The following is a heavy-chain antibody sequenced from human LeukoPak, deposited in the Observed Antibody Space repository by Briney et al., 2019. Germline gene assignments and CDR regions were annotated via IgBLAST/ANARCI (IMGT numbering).Heavy chain of an antibody. V-gene: IGHV3-23*01. CDR3: AKSPRGYSYGYGDY. CDR2: ISGSGGSI. D-gene: IGHD5-18*01. J-gene: IGHJ4*02. CDR1: GFIFRSYG. Sequence: GGSLRLSCAASGFIFRSYGMSWVRQAPGKGLEWVSGISGSGGSIYYADSVKGRFTISRDNSKNTLYLQMNSLRAGDTAVYYCAKSPRGYSYGYGDYWGQGTLVTVSS.